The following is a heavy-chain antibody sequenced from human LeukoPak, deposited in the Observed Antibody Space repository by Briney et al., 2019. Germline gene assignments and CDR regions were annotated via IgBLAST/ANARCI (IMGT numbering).Heavy chain of an antibody. J-gene: IGHJ3*02. V-gene: IGHV4-59*01. CDR2: IYYSGST. D-gene: IGHD3-3*01. CDR1: GGSISSYY. CDR3: ARVLTIFGVVISYGAFDI. Sequence: SETLSLTCTVSGGSISSYYWSWIRQPPGKGLEWIGYIYYSGSTNYNPSLKSRLTISVDTSKNHFSLRLTSVTAADTAVYYCARVLTIFGVVISYGAFDIWGQGTLVTVSS.